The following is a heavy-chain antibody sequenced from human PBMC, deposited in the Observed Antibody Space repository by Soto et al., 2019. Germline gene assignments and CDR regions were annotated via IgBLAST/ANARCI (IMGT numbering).Heavy chain of an antibody. Sequence: PGGSLRISCAASGCNVSNAWVNRVRPAPGKGLEWVGRIKSKTDGGTTDYAAPVKGRFTISRDDSKNTLYLQMNSLKTEDTAVYYCTTDLDGCDRTSCYRDAFDIWGQGTMVTVSS. V-gene: IGHV3-15*07. D-gene: IGHD2-2*01. J-gene: IGHJ3*02. CDR2: IKSKTDGGTT. CDR3: TTDLDGCDRTSCYRDAFDI. CDR1: GCNVSNAW.